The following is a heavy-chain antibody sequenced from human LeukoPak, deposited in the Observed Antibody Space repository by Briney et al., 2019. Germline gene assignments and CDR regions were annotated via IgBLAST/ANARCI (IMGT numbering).Heavy chain of an antibody. Sequence: SETLSLTCTVSGGSISSYYWSWIRQPPGKGLEWIGYIYYSGSTYYNPSLKSRVTISVDTSKNQFSLKLSSVTAADTAVYYCASLARGYCSGGSCYYFDYWGQGTLVTVSS. J-gene: IGHJ4*02. CDR3: ASLARGYCSGGSCYYFDY. V-gene: IGHV4-59*08. CDR2: IYYSGST. D-gene: IGHD2-15*01. CDR1: GGSISSYY.